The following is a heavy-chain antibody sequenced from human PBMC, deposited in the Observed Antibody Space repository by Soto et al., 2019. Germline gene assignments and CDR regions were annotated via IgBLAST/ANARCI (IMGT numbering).Heavy chain of an antibody. D-gene: IGHD6-13*01. CDR1: DISIGHYY. V-gene: IGHV4-59*07. J-gene: IGHJ5*02. CDR2: IYYSGST. Sequence: SDTLSLTCTVSDISIGHYYFNWIRQPPGKGLEWIGYIYYSGSTNYNPSLKSRVTISLDTSKDQFSLKLSSVTAADTAVYYCARGIATGQLDPWGQGTLVTVSS. CDR3: ARGIATGQLDP.